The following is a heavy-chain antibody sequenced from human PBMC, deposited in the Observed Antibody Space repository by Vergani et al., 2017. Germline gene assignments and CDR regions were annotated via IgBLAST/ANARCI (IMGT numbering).Heavy chain of an antibody. CDR3: VKVTVTPGDNWFDP. J-gene: IGHJ5*02. Sequence: VQLVESGGGLVKPGGSLRLSCAASGFTFSSYAMHWVRQAPGKGLEYVSAISSNGGSTYYADSVKGRFTISRDNSKNTLYLQMSSLRAEDTAVYYCVKVTVTPGDNWFDPWGQGTLVTVSS. V-gene: IGHV3-64D*06. CDR1: GFTFSSYA. CDR2: ISSNGGST. D-gene: IGHD4-17*01.